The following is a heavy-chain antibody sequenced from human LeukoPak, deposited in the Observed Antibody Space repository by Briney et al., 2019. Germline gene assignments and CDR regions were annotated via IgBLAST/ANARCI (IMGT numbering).Heavy chain of an antibody. V-gene: IGHV1-2*06. CDR3: AREMSRVTGDYYYYMDV. CDR1: GYTFTSYY. J-gene: IGHJ6*03. Sequence: ASVKVSCKASGYTFTSYYMHWVRQAPGQGLEWMGRINPNSGGTNYAQKFQGRVTMTRDTSISTAYMELSRLRSDDTAVYYCAREMSRVTGDYYYYMDVWGKGTTVTVSS. CDR2: INPNSGGT. D-gene: IGHD2-21*02.